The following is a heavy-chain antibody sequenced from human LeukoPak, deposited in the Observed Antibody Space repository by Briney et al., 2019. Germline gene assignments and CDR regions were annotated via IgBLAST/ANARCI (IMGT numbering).Heavy chain of an antibody. D-gene: IGHD6-19*01. V-gene: IGHV1-8*01. CDR1: GYSFTNFD. CDR2: MNPNSGNK. J-gene: IGHJ6*03. CDR3: ARGPQWRGDYYYMDV. Sequence: ASVKVSCKASGYSFTNFDINWVRQAPGQGLEWMGWMNPNSGNKGYAQKFQGRVSMTMNTSITTAYIELNSLRPEDTAVYYCARGPQWRGDYYYMDVWGRGTTVTVSS.